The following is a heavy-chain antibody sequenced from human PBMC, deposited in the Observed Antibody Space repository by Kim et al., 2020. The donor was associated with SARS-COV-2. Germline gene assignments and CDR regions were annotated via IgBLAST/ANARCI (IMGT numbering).Heavy chain of an antibody. Sequence: THYAGSVKSRFTVSGDKSRNTMYLQRDSLRAEDTALYYCARMNWHGANSFWGQGTQVTVSS. V-gene: IGHV3-23*01. CDR2: T. D-gene: IGHD1-1*01. J-gene: IGHJ4*02. CDR3: ARMNWHGANSF.